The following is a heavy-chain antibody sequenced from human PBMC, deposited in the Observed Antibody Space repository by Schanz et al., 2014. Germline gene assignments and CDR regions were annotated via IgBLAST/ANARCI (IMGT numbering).Heavy chain of an antibody. V-gene: IGHV4-39*01. D-gene: IGHD1-26*01. CDR1: GFTFSDYY. CDR3: ARQAGATIPYFDY. CDR2: INYSGST. Sequence: LRLSCAASGFTFSDYYMSWIRQAPGKGLEFVGSINYSGSTYYNPSLKSRVTVSVDMSKNHFSLNLSPMTAADTAVYYCARQAGATIPYFDYWGQGTLVTVSS. J-gene: IGHJ4*02.